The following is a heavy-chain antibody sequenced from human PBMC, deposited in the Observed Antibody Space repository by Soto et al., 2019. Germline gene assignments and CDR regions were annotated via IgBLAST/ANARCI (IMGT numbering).Heavy chain of an antibody. CDR3: VSPHSESSNAFDL. Sequence: PGGSLRLSCAASGFSFSHYAMHWVRQPPGKGLEWVALISYDGENQYFTDSVRGRFTISRDNSKTAVYLEMNDLRLDDTATYYCVSPHSESSNAFDLWGQGXLVTV. D-gene: IGHD3-10*01. CDR1: GFSFSHYA. J-gene: IGHJ5*02. V-gene: IGHV3-30*04. CDR2: ISYDGENQ.